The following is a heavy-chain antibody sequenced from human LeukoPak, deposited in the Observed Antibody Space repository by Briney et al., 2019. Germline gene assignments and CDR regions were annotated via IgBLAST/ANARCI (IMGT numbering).Heavy chain of an antibody. CDR1: GYTFTSYD. CDR2: MNPNSGNT. D-gene: IGHD4-17*01. V-gene: IGHV1-8*01. CDR3: TRRPYAYSQY. Sequence: ASVRVSCKASGYTFTSYDINWVRQAPGQGFEWMGWMNPNSGNTGYGQKFQGRLTMTRDASISTAYMERSSLRSEDTAFYYCTRRPYAYSQYWGQGTLVTVSS. J-gene: IGHJ1*01.